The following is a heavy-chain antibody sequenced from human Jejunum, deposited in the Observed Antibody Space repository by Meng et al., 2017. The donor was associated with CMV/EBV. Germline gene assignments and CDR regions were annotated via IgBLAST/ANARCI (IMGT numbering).Heavy chain of an antibody. CDR2: INTNTGNP. J-gene: IGHJ4*02. V-gene: IGHV7-4-1*02. CDR3: ARGRDCLSRRCYSDY. D-gene: IGHD2-2*01. Sequence: SGYTFTSYAMHWVRQAPGQGLEWMGWINTNTGNPTYAQGFTGRFVFSLDTSVNTADLQISSLEAEDTAVYYCARGRDCLSRRCYSDYWGQGTLVTVSS. CDR1: GYTFTSYA.